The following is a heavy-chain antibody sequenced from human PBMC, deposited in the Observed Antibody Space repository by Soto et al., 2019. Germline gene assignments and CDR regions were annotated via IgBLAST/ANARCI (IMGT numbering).Heavy chain of an antibody. Sequence: PGGSLRLSCAASGFTFSNYAMNWVRQAPGKGLQWVSALSGSGDSTYYADSVKGRFTISRDDSKNTLFLQMNSLRAEDTAVYYCATAKLLLPWLFDYWGQGTLVTVSS. CDR2: LSGSGDST. V-gene: IGHV3-23*01. D-gene: IGHD2-15*01. J-gene: IGHJ4*02. CDR3: ATAKLLLPWLFDY. CDR1: GFTFSNYA.